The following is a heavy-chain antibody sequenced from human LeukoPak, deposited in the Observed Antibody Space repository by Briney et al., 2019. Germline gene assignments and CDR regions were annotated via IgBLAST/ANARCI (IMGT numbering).Heavy chain of an antibody. Sequence: GESLKISCKGSGYSFTNYWIGWVRQMPGEGLEWMGIIYPGGSDTRYSPSFQGQVTISADKSISTAYLQWSSLKPSDTAMYYCARQRGYRTSATCYDDDYWGQGTLVTVSS. J-gene: IGHJ4*02. CDR1: GYSFTNYW. V-gene: IGHV5-51*01. CDR2: IYPGGSDT. D-gene: IGHD2-2*01. CDR3: ARQRGYRTSATCYDDDY.